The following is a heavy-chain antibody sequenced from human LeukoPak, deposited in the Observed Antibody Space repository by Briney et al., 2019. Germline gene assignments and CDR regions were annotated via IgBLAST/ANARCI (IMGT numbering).Heavy chain of an antibody. CDR3: ARYADDHSNAGDY. V-gene: IGHV5-51*01. D-gene: IGHD4-11*01. CDR1: GYSFTTYW. Sequence: GESLKISCEASGYSFTTYWIGWVRQMSGKGLEWMGIIYPGDSQTRYSPSFQGQVTISADKSISTAYLQWSSLKASDTAMYFCARYADDHSNAGDYWGQGTLVTVSS. CDR2: IYPGDSQT. J-gene: IGHJ4*02.